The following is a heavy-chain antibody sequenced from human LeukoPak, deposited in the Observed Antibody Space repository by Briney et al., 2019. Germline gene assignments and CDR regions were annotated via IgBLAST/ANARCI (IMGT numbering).Heavy chain of an antibody. CDR1: GFTFSSYA. J-gene: IGHJ4*02. D-gene: IGHD3-10*01. V-gene: IGHV3-23*01. CDR2: ISGSGDNT. Sequence: GGSLRLSCAASGFTFSSYAMSWVRQVPGKGLEWVSVISGSGDNTYYADSVKGRFTISRDNSKNTLYLQMNSLRAEDTAVYYCAREARYYGSGSYYDYFDYWGQGTLVTVSS. CDR3: AREARYYGSGSYYDYFDY.